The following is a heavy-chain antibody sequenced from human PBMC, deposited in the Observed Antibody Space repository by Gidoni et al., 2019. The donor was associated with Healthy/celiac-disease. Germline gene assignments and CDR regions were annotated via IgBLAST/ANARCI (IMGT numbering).Heavy chain of an antibody. D-gene: IGHD3-22*01. J-gene: IGHJ4*02. V-gene: IGHV3-21*01. Sequence: EVQLVESGGGLVKPGGSLSLSCAASGFTFSSYSMNWVRQAPGKGLEWVSYISSSSSYIYYADSGKGRFTISRDNAKNSLYLQMNSLRAEDTAVYYCARDFPTTMIVYWGQGTLVTVSS. CDR1: GFTFSSYS. CDR3: ARDFPTTMIVY. CDR2: ISSSSSYI.